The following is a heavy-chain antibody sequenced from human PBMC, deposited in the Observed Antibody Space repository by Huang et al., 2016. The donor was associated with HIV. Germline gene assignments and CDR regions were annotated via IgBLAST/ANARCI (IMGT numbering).Heavy chain of an antibody. V-gene: IGHV4-39*01. J-gene: IGHJ2*01. Sequence: QMRFQESGPGLVKPSGTLSLTCNVSGGSFNPGRYYWGWIRQARGKGLEWVGSLDYTGKSHYGPPLKGRLTRSADTSKNQFSLNLSSVTAADTAIYYCARNHDFWRGRMFAISYFDVWGRGTLVTVAS. CDR3: ARNHDFWRGRMFAISYFDV. CDR1: GGSFNPGRYY. CDR2: LDYTGKS. D-gene: IGHD3-3*01.